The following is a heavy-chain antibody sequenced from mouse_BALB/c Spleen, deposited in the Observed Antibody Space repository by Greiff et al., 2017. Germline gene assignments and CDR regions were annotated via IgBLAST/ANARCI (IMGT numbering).Heavy chain of an antibody. V-gene: IGHV5-4*02. Sequence: DVMLVESGGSLVKPGGSLKLSCAASGFTFSDYYMYWVRQTPEKRLEWVATISDGGSYTYYPDSVKGRFTISRDNAKNNLYLQMSSLKSEDTAMYYCARGGYGNYAPFAYWGQGTLVTVSA. CDR1: GFTFSDYY. CDR2: ISDGGSYT. CDR3: ARGGYGNYAPFAY. J-gene: IGHJ3*01. D-gene: IGHD2-1*01.